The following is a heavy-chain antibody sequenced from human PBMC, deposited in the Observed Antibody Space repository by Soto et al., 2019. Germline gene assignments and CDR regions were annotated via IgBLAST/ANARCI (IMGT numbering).Heavy chain of an antibody. CDR2: ISGSGGST. V-gene: IGHV3-23*01. CDR3: AKDIKYSGRPNWFDP. CDR1: GFTFSSYA. Sequence: PGGSLRLSCAASGFTFSSYAMSWVRQAPGKGLEWVSAISGSGGSTYYADSVKGRFTISRDNSKNTLYLQMNSLRAEDTAVYYCAKDIKYSGRPNWFDPWGQGNLVTVSS. J-gene: IGHJ5*02. D-gene: IGHD1-26*01.